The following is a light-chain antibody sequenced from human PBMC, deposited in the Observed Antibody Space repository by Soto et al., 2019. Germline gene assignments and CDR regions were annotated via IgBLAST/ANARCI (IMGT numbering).Light chain of an antibody. Sequence: QSVLTQPPSASGTPGQRVAISCSGGNSNIGTNHVNWYQQLPGTAPKLLIYGTNQRPSWVPDRFSGSRSGTSASLAISGLQSEDEADYYCVAWDDSLNGHVVFGGGTKVTVL. CDR2: GTN. V-gene: IGLV1-44*01. J-gene: IGLJ2*01. CDR1: NSNIGTNH. CDR3: VAWDDSLNGHVV.